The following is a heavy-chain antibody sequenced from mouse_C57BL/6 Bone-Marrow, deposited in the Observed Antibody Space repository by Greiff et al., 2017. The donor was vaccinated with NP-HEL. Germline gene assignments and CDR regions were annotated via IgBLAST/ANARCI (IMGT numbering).Heavy chain of an antibody. V-gene: IGHV1-5*01. Sequence: VQLQQSGTVLARPGASVKMSCKTSGYTFTSYWMHWVKQRHGQGLEWIGAIYPGNSDTSYNQKFKGKATLTAVPSASTAYMELRSLTNEDSAVYYATTYYYGSSSHAMDYWGQGTSVTVSS. J-gene: IGHJ4*01. CDR3: TTYYYGSSSHAMDY. D-gene: IGHD1-1*01. CDR1: GYTFTSYW. CDR2: IYPGNSDT.